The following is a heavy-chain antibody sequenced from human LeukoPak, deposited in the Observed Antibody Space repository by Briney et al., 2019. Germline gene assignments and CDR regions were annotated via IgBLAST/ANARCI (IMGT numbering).Heavy chain of an antibody. Sequence: ASVKVSCKVSGYTLTELSMHWVRPAPGKGLGWMGGFDPEDGETIYAQKLQGRVTMTEDTSTDTAYMELSRLRSEDTAVYYCASLHGPRNYARRYYYYGMDVWGQGTTVTVSS. CDR2: FDPEDGET. CDR1: GYTLTELS. D-gene: IGHD1-7*01. V-gene: IGHV1-24*01. J-gene: IGHJ6*02. CDR3: ASLHGPRNYARRYYYYGMDV.